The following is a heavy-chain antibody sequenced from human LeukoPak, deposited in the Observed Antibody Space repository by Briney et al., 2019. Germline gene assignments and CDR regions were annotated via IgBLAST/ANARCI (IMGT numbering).Heavy chain of an antibody. CDR3: AKHYYDSSGYYSTLPLGY. Sequence: GGSLRLSCAASGFTFSSYAMSWVRQAPGKGLEWVSAISGSGGSTYYADSVKGRFTISRDNSKNTLYLQMNSLRAEDAAVYYCAKHYYDSSGYYSTLPLGYWGQGTLVTVSS. CDR2: ISGSGGST. D-gene: IGHD3-22*01. CDR1: GFTFSSYA. V-gene: IGHV3-23*01. J-gene: IGHJ4*02.